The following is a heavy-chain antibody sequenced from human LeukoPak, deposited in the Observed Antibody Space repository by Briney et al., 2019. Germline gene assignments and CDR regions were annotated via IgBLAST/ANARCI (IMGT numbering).Heavy chain of an antibody. Sequence: GGSLRLSCVDSGFTFTNAWMSWVRQAPGKGLEWIGRIKSKTDGETTNYAGPVRGRFTISRDDSKSAVYLQMNSLKIEDTAVYYCTTDLGTYYHGSQRLIPIDYWGQGTLVTVSS. CDR3: TTDLGTYYHGSQRLIPIDY. CDR2: IKSKTDGETT. D-gene: IGHD3-10*01. J-gene: IGHJ4*02. CDR1: GFTFTNAW. V-gene: IGHV3-15*01.